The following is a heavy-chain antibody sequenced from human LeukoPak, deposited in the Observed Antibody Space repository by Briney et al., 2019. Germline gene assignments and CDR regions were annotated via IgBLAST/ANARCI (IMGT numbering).Heavy chain of an antibody. D-gene: IGHD4-11*01. CDR1: GFTFSSYS. V-gene: IGHV3-21*01. J-gene: IGHJ6*03. CDR3: ARDTITVTTLWETIYYYMDV. Sequence: PGGSLRLSCAASGFTFSSYSMNWVRQAPGKGLEWVSSISSSSSSYKYYADSVKGRFTISRDNAKNSLYLQMNSLRAEGTAVYYCARDTITVTTLWETIYYYMDVWGKGTTVTVSS. CDR2: ISSSSSSYK.